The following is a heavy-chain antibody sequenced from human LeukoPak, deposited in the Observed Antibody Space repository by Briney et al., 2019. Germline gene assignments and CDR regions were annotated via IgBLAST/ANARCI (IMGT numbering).Heavy chain of an antibody. Sequence: GGSLRLSCAASGFTFSTYSFNWVRQAPGKGLEWVAYIRYDGGNKYYADSVKGRFTISRDNSKNTLYVQMNSLKSEDTAVYYCAKARGGPVAASPFDYWGQGTLVTVSS. J-gene: IGHJ4*02. CDR3: AKARGGPVAASPFDY. D-gene: IGHD6-19*01. CDR2: IRYDGGNK. CDR1: GFTFSTYS. V-gene: IGHV3-30*02.